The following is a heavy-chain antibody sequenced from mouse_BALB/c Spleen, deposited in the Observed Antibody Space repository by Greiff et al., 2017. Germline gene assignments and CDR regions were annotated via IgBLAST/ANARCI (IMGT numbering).Heavy chain of an antibody. CDR1: GFTFSDYY. Sequence: EVHLVESGGGLVKPGGSLKLSCAASGFTFSDYYMYWVRQTPEKRLEWVATISDGGSYTYYPDSVKGRFTISRDNAKNNLYLQMSSLKSEDTAMYYCARDYSTGTWFAYWGQGTLVTVSA. CDR3: ARDYSTGTWFAY. J-gene: IGHJ3*01. CDR2: ISDGGSYT. D-gene: IGHD4-1*02. V-gene: IGHV5-4*02.